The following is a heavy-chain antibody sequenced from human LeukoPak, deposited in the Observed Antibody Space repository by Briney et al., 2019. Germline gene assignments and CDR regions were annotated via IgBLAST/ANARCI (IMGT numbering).Heavy chain of an antibody. CDR1: GFTFSSYG. D-gene: IGHD6-13*01. CDR3: ARGAYAAAAVFDY. CDR2: IWSDRSNK. V-gene: IGHV3-33*01. Sequence: GRSLRLSCAASGFTFSSYGMHWVRHAPGKGLEWVAIIWSDRSNKHYADSVKGRFTISRDNSKNTMYLQMNSLRVEDTAVYYCARGAYAAAAVFDYWGQGTLVSVSS. J-gene: IGHJ4*02.